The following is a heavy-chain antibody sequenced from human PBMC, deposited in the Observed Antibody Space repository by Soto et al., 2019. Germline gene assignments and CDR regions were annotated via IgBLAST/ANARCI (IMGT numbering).Heavy chain of an antibody. Sequence: GGSLRLSCAASGFTFSSYAMHWVRQAPGKGLEWVAVISYDGSNKYYADSVKGRFTISRDNSKNTLYLQMNSLRAEDTAVYYCARVSGPYGSGSYYTLPFDYWGQGTLVTVSS. D-gene: IGHD3-10*01. V-gene: IGHV3-30-3*01. CDR3: ARVSGPYGSGSYYTLPFDY. J-gene: IGHJ4*02. CDR2: ISYDGSNK. CDR1: GFTFSSYA.